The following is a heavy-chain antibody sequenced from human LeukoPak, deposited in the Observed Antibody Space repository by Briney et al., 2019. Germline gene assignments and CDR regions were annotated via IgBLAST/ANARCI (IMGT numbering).Heavy chain of an antibody. Sequence: GGSLRLSCAASGLTISNNFMGWVRQAPGKGLEWVSLMYSGDTTYSADSVKGRFTISRDNSKNTLHLQMNSLRVEDTAVYYCARDTDYYGSGRHGYFDHWGQGTLVTVSS. V-gene: IGHV3-66*01. J-gene: IGHJ1*01. D-gene: IGHD3-10*01. CDR1: GLTISNNF. CDR3: ARDTDYYGSGRHGYFDH. CDR2: MYSGDTT.